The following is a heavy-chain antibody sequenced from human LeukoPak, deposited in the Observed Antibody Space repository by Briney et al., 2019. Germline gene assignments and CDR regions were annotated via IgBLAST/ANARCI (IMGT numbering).Heavy chain of an antibody. D-gene: IGHD5-18*01. CDR3: AEGGRYSYGPDY. Sequence: PGGFLRLSCAASGFTFSSYAMSWVRQAPGKGLEWVSAISGSGGSTYYADSVKGRFTISRDNSKNTLYLQMNSLRAEDTAVYYCAEGGRYSYGPDYWGQGTLVTVSS. V-gene: IGHV3-23*01. CDR1: GFTFSSYA. J-gene: IGHJ4*02. CDR2: ISGSGGST.